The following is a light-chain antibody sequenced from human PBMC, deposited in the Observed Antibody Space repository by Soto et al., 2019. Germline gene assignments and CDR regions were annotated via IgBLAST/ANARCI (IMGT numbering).Light chain of an antibody. CDR1: SSDVGGYNY. V-gene: IGLV2-14*01. Sequence: QSVLTQPASVSGYPGQSITISCTGTSSDVGGYNYVSWYQQHPGKAPKLMIYEVSNRPSGVSNRFSGSKSGNTASLTLSGLQAEDEADYYCSSDTSSSTLGVFGGGTKRPVL. CDR2: EVS. CDR3: SSDTSSSTLGV. J-gene: IGLJ3*02.